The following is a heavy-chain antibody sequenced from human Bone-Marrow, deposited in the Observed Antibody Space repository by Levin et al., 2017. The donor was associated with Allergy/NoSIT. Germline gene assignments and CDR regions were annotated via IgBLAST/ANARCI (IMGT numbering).Heavy chain of an antibody. Sequence: PGGSLRLSCAASGFTFNNYAMHWVRQAPGKGLEWVAAVWNDGTDKFYADSVKGRFTISRDNSKDTVYLQMNSLRAGDTAIYYCARDPLIVQQTVVVREWYFDLWGRGTLVAVSS. D-gene: IGHD2-21*01. CDR3: ARDPLIVQQTVVVREWYFDL. CDR1: GFTFNNYA. V-gene: IGHV3-33*01. J-gene: IGHJ2*01. CDR2: VWNDGTDK.